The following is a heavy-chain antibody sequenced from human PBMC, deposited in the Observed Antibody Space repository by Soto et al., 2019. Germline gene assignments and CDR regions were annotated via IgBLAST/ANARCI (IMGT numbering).Heavy chain of an antibody. V-gene: IGHV1-2*02. Sequence: QVQLVQSGAEVKKPGASVKVSCKASGYTFTGYYMHWVRQAPGQGLEWMGWINPNSGGTNYAQKFQGRVTMTRDTSISTACMELSRLRSDDTAVYYCARSKSGYSYGRDDAFDIWGQGTMVTVSS. CDR3: ARSKSGYSYGRDDAFDI. D-gene: IGHD5-18*01. CDR1: GYTFTGYY. J-gene: IGHJ3*02. CDR2: INPNSGGT.